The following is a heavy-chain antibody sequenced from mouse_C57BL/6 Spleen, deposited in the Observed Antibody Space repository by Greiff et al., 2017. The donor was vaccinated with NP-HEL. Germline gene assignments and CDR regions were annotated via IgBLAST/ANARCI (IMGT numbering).Heavy chain of an antibody. Sequence: QVQLKQSGAELAKPGASVKLSCKASGYTFTSYWMHWVKQRPGQGLEWIGYINPSSGYTKYNQKFKDKATLTADKSSSTAYMQLSSLTYEDSAVYYCAPTPYGSSYYAMDYWGQGTSVTVSS. CDR3: APTPYGSSYYAMDY. J-gene: IGHJ4*01. CDR2: INPSSGYT. V-gene: IGHV1-7*01. CDR1: GYTFTSYW. D-gene: IGHD1-1*01.